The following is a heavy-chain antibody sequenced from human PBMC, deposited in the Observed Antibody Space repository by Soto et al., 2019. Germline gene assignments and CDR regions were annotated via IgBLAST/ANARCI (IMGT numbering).Heavy chain of an antibody. Sequence: ETLSLTCAVYGGSFSGYYWSWIRQPPGKGLEWIGEINHSGSTNYNPSLKSRVTISVDTSKNQFSLKLSSVTAADTAVYYCARGPPVVVVPAGWFDPWGQGTLVTVSS. D-gene: IGHD2-2*01. J-gene: IGHJ5*02. V-gene: IGHV4-34*01. CDR2: INHSGST. CDR3: ARGPPVVVVPAGWFDP. CDR1: GGSFSGYY.